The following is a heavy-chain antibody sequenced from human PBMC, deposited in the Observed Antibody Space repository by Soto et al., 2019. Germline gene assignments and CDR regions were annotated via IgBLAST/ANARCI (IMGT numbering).Heavy chain of an antibody. CDR2: ISYDGSNK. V-gene: IGHV3-30*18. D-gene: IGHD4-4*01. Sequence: GGSLRLSCAASGFTFSSYGMHWVRQAPGKGLEWVAVISYDGSNKYYADSVKGRFTISRDNSKNTPYLQMNSLRAEDTAVYYCAKDDSYYYYGMDVWGQGTTVTVSS. CDR3: AKDDSYYYYGMDV. CDR1: GFTFSSYG. J-gene: IGHJ6*02.